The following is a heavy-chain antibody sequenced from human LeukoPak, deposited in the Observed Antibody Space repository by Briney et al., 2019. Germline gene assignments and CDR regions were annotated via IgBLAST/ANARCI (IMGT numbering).Heavy chain of an antibody. D-gene: IGHD3-10*01. CDR3: ASLLTPYHGSGGGGMDV. CDR2: ISGDGSGT. Sequence: PGGSLRLSCAASGFTFSTHWMYWVRQAPGKELVWVSRISGDGSGTSYADSVKGRFTISRDNAKDTLYLQMTSLRAEDTAVYSCASLLTPYHGSGGGGMDVWGQGTTVTVSS. V-gene: IGHV3-74*01. CDR1: GFTFSTHW. J-gene: IGHJ6*02.